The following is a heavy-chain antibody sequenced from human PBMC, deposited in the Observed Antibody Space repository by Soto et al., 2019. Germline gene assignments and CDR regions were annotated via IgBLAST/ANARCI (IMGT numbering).Heavy chain of an antibody. D-gene: IGHD2-21*02. J-gene: IGHJ4*02. V-gene: IGHV1-69*01. CDR2: LIPIFGTA. Sequence: QVQLVQSGAEVKKPGSSVKVSCKASGGTFSSYAISWVRQAPGQGLEWMGGLIPIFGTATYAQKFQGRVTITADESTSTAYMELSSLRSEDTAVYYCAKSVVTAAPLDYWGQGTLVTVSS. CDR3: AKSVVTAAPLDY. CDR1: GGTFSSYA.